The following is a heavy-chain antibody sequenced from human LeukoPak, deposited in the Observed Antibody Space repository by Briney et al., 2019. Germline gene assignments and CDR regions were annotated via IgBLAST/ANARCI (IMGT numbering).Heavy chain of an antibody. Sequence: QTGGSLRLSCAASGFTVSSNEMRWVRQAPGKGLEWVSSISGGSTYYADSVKGRFTISRDNSKNTLYLQMNSLRAEDTAVYYCAKALLEPFDYWGQGTLVTVSS. CDR3: AKALLEPFDY. D-gene: IGHD3-3*01. CDR2: ISGGST. V-gene: IGHV3-38-3*01. J-gene: IGHJ4*02. CDR1: GFTVSSNE.